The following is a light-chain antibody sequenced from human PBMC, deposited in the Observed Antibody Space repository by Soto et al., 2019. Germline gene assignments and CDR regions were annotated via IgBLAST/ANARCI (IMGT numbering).Light chain of an antibody. CDR3: LQLYNFSCT. V-gene: IGKV1-6*01. J-gene: IGKJ1*01. Sequence: AIQMTQSPSSLYASVGDRVTISCRASQGIRNDLAWYQQKPGKAPKLLIFAASNLQSRVPSRFSGSGSGTDFTLTISRLQPEDFATYYFLQLYNFSCTFGQGTKVEIK. CDR2: AAS. CDR1: QGIRND.